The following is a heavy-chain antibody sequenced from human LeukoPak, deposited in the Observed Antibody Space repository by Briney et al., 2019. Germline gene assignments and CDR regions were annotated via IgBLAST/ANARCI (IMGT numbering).Heavy chain of an antibody. D-gene: IGHD4-17*01. Sequence: PGGSLRLSCVASGFTFRNYAVMWVRQSPGQGLEWVSAILSGGAPKYADSVKGRFTISRGNSRSTLFLQMNSLRPDDTAQYFCARDPNGDYIGAFEFWGQGTGVTVSS. V-gene: IGHV3-23*01. CDR1: GFTFRNYA. J-gene: IGHJ3*01. CDR2: ILSGGAP. CDR3: ARDPNGDYIGAFEF.